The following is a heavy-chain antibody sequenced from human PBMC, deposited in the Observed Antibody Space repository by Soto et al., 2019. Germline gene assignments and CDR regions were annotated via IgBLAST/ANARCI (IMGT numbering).Heavy chain of an antibody. CDR2: IGGSGRTT. Sequence: EVQLLESGGGLVQPVGSLSLSCAASAFTFNNYAMSWVRQAPGKGLEWVSGIGGSGRTTYYADSVTGRFTISRDNSNNTLFLQMNSLRAEDTAVYYCAKSRYSDSSGDFYDYWGQGTLVTVSS. CDR3: AKSRYSDSSGDFYDY. CDR1: AFTFNNYA. J-gene: IGHJ4*02. V-gene: IGHV3-23*01. D-gene: IGHD3-22*01.